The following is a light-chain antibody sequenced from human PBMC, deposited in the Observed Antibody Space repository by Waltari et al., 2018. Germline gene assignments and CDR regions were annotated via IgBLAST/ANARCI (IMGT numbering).Light chain of an antibody. CDR2: DVS. Sequence: DIVLTQSPATLSLSPGERATLSCRASQSVANYLAWYQQKPGQAPRLLIYDVSNRATDIPARFSGSGFATDFTLTISDLKPEDIAVYYCKQRNKWPVTFGGGTKVEIK. CDR1: QSVANY. V-gene: IGKV3-11*01. J-gene: IGKJ4*01. CDR3: KQRNKWPVT.